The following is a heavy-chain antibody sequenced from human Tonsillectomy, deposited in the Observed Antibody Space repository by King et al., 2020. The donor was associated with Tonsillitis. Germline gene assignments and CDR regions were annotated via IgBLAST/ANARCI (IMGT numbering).Heavy chain of an antibody. CDR3: TRRGHSGSQKGIVY. CDR1: GFSFSDHY. CDR2: IRNKDDKYTT. V-gene: IGHV3-72*01. Sequence: VQLVEPGGGLVKPGGSLRLSCAAPGFSFSDHYMDWVRQAPGKGLEWVGRIRNKDDKYTTDYAASVKGKFCISRDDSKNSLYLQMSSLKNEDTAVYYCTRRGHSGSQKGIVYWGQGTLVSVSS. J-gene: IGHJ4*02. D-gene: IGHD1-26*01.